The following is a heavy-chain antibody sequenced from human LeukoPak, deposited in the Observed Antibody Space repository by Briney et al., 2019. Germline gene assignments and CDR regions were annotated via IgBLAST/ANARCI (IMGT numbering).Heavy chain of an antibody. CDR3: ARELLGAAAGLLWFDP. J-gene: IGHJ5*02. Sequence: GASVKVSCKASGGTFSSYAISWVRQAPGQGLEWMGGIIPIFGTANYAQKFQGRVTITTDESTSTAYMELNSLRSEDTAVYYCARELLGAAAGLLWFDPWGQGTLVTVSS. CDR2: IIPIFGTA. D-gene: IGHD6-13*01. CDR1: GGTFSSYA. V-gene: IGHV1-69*05.